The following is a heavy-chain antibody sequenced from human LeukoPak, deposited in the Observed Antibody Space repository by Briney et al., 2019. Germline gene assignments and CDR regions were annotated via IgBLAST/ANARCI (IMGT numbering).Heavy chain of an antibody. Sequence: GGSLRLSCAASGFTFSSYSMNWVRQAPGKGLEWVSSISSSSSYIYYADSVKGRFTISRDNAKNSLYLQMNSLRAEDTAVYYCARDLTDPPYYYYYIDVWGKGTTVTISS. CDR1: GFTFSSYS. J-gene: IGHJ6*03. CDR2: ISSSSSYI. CDR3: ARDLTDPPYYYYYIDV. V-gene: IGHV3-21*01.